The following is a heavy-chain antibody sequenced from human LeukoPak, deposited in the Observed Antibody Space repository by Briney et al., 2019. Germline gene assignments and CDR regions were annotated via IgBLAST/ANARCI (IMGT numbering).Heavy chain of an antibody. D-gene: IGHD2-2*02. Sequence: SETLSLTCTVSGGSISSYYWSWIRQPAGKGLEWIGRIYSSGSTNYNPSLKSRVTMSVDTSKNQFSLKLSSVTAADTAVYFCARGKYQLLYDVFDIWGQGTMVTVSS. J-gene: IGHJ3*02. CDR2: IYSSGST. CDR3: ARGKYQLLYDVFDI. CDR1: GGSISSYY. V-gene: IGHV4-4*07.